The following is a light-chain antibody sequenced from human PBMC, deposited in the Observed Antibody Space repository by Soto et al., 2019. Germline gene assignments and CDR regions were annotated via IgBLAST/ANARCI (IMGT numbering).Light chain of an antibody. CDR2: GAS. V-gene: IGKV3-15*01. CDR3: QQYNNWPRT. CDR1: QSVGHN. J-gene: IGKJ1*01. Sequence: DIVMTQSPVTLSVSPGDRATLSCRASQSVGHNLAWFQQKPGQAPRLLIYGASAGATGIPDRFSGSGFGTEFTLTISSLQSEDLAVYYCQQYNNWPRTFGQVTKVEMK.